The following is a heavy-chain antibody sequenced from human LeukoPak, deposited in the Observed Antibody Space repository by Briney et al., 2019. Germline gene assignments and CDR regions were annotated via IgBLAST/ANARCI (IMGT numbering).Heavy chain of an antibody. V-gene: IGHV3-23*01. CDR2: ISGSGDST. Sequence: SGGSLRLSCAASGFTFSSYAMSWVRQAPGKGLEWVSAISGSGDSTYYGDSVKGRFTISRDNSKNTLYLQMNSLRAEDTAVYYCAKPLDSSGYGPDYWGQGTLVTVSS. D-gene: IGHD3-22*01. J-gene: IGHJ4*02. CDR1: GFTFSSYA. CDR3: AKPLDSSGYGPDY.